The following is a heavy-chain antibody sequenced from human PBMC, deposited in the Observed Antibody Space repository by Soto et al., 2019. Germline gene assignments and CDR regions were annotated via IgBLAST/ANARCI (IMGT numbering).Heavy chain of an antibody. D-gene: IGHD3-3*01. V-gene: IGHV3-72*01. J-gene: IGHJ6*02. CDR2: SRDKAQGYST. CDR1: GFTLSDHY. Sequence: GGSLRLSCAGSGFTLSDHYIDWVRQAPGKGLEWVGRSRDKAQGYSTEYAASVKGRFTTSRDDSKNSVYLQMNSLRAEDTAVYYCAKSGYDFWSGYLNDYYYGMDVWGQGTTVTVSS. CDR3: AKSGYDFWSGYLNDYYYGMDV.